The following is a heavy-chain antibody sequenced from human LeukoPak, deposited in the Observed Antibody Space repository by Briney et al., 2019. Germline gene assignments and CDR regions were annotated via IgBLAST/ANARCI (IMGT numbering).Heavy chain of an antibody. D-gene: IGHD2-2*01. Sequence: GGSLRLSCAASGFTFSDYYMSWIRQAPGKGLEWVSYISSSGSTIYYADSVKGRFTISRDNAKNSLYLQMNSLRAEDTAVYYCARDQGVPAATTMGFDYWGQGTLVTVSS. V-gene: IGHV3-11*01. CDR3: ARDQGVPAATTMGFDY. CDR2: ISSSGSTI. J-gene: IGHJ4*02. CDR1: GFTFSDYY.